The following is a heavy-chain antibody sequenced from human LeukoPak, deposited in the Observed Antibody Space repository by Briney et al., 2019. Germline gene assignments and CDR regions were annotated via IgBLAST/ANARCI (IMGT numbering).Heavy chain of an antibody. J-gene: IGHJ6*03. V-gene: IGHV1-2*06. D-gene: IGHD2-15*01. Sequence: ASVKVSCKASGYTFTGYYMHWVRQAPGQGLERMGRINPNSGGTNYAQKFQGRVTMTRDTSISTAYMELSRLRSDDTAVYYCARDLNCSGGSCYFIPNYYYYMDVWGKGTTVTVSS. CDR1: GYTFTGYY. CDR2: INPNSGGT. CDR3: ARDLNCSGGSCYFIPNYYYYMDV.